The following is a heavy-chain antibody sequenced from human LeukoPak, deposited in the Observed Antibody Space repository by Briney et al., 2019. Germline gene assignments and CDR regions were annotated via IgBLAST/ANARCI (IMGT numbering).Heavy chain of an antibody. V-gene: IGHV3-23*01. CDR3: ARDEYKADAY. CDR2: IRGSGVYT. Sequence: GGSLRLSCAASGFTFSSYGMSWVRQTPGKGLEWVSVIRGSGVYTLYADSVKGRLTISRDNSKNTLYLQMNSLRAEGTAIYYCARDEYKADAYWGQGTLVTVSS. J-gene: IGHJ4*02. CDR1: GFTFSSYG. D-gene: IGHD2/OR15-2a*01.